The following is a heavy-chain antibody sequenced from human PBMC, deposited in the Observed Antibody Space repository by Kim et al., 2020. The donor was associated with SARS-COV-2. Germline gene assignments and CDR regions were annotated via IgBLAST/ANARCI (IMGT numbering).Heavy chain of an antibody. Sequence: GGSLRLSCAASGFTFSNAWMSWVRQAPGKGLEWVGRIKSKTAGETTDYAAPVKDRFSISRDDSENMLYLQMNSLKTEDTAVYYCSTAIRDTYYYGSSGYYTRPGWGQGTLVTVPS. CDR3: STAIRDTYYYGSSGYYTRPG. CDR2: IKSKTAGETT. V-gene: IGHV3-15*01. CDR1: GFTFSNAW. D-gene: IGHD3-22*01. J-gene: IGHJ4*02.